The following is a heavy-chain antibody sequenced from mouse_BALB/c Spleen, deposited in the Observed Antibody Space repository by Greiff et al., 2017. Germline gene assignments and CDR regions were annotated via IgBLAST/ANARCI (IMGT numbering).Heavy chain of an antibody. Sequence: QVQLQQSGPELVKPGASVKMSCKASGYTFTSYTMHWVKQRPGQGLEWIGYINPSSGYTNYNQKFKDKATLTADKSSSTAYMQLSSLPSEDSAVYYCARGTFYGYDGGAMDYWGQGTSVTVSS. J-gene: IGHJ4*01. V-gene: IGHV1S26*01. CDR3: ARGTFYGYDGGAMDY. CDR1: GYTFTSYT. CDR2: INPSSGYT. D-gene: IGHD2-2*01.